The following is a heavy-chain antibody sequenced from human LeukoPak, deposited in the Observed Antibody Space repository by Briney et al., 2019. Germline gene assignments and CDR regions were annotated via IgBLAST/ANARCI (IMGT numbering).Heavy chain of an antibody. CDR1: GYTFTSYY. Sequence: ASVKVSCKASGYTFTSYYMDWVRQAPGQGLEWMGIINPSGGSTSYAQKFQGRLTMTRDMSTSTVYMELSSLRSEDTAVYYCATDGIPGATTTLDYWGQGTLVTVSS. CDR3: ATDGIPGATTTLDY. J-gene: IGHJ4*02. CDR2: INPSGGST. V-gene: IGHV1-46*01. D-gene: IGHD1-26*01.